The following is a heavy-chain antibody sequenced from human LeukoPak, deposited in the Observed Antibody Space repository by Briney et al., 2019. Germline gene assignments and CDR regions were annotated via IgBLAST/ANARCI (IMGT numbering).Heavy chain of an antibody. CDR3: ARGRRDTARAYYMDV. CDR2: INHSGST. Sequence: PSETLSLTCAVCGGSFSGYSWSWIRQPPGKGLEWMGEINHSGSTNYNPSLKSRVTISVHTSKNQFSLKLSSVTAADTAVYYCARGRRDTARAYYMDVWGKGTTVTVSS. D-gene: IGHD5-18*01. CDR1: GGSFSGYS. J-gene: IGHJ6*03. V-gene: IGHV4-34*01.